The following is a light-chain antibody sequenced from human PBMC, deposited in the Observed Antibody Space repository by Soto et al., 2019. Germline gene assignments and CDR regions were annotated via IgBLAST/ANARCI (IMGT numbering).Light chain of an antibody. CDR1: SSNIGTNT. V-gene: IGLV1-44*01. Sequence: QSVLTQPPSASGTPGQRVTISCSGSSSNIGTNTVNWYKQLPGTAPKVLMYSNNQRPSGVPDRFSGSKSGTSASLAISGLQSEDEADYYCASWDDSLKGWVFGGGTQLTVL. J-gene: IGLJ3*02. CDR3: ASWDDSLKGWV. CDR2: SNN.